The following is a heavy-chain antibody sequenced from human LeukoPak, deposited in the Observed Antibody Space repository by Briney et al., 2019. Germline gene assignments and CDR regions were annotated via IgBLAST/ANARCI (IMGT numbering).Heavy chain of an antibody. CDR3: ARERREQLLPPYTRSVTYFDY. CDR2: IYYSGST. Sequence: MTSETLSLTCTVSGGSISSYYWSWIRQPPGKGLEWIGYIYYSGSTNYNPSLKSRVTISVDTSKNQFSLKLSSVTAADTAVYYCARERREQLLPPYTRSVTYFDYWGQGTLVTVSS. J-gene: IGHJ4*02. V-gene: IGHV4-59*12. CDR1: GGSISSYY. D-gene: IGHD2-2*01.